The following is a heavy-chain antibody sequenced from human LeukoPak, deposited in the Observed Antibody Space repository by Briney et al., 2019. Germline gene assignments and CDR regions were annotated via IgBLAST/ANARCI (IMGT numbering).Heavy chain of an antibody. CDR3: ARSPSSSGEYFQH. V-gene: IGHV1-46*01. Sequence: ASVKVSCKASGYTFTSYYMHWVRQAPGQGLEWMGIINPSGGSTSYAQKFQGRATMTRDMSTSTVYMELSSVRSEDTAVYYCARSPSSSGEYFQHWGQGTLVTVSS. J-gene: IGHJ1*01. CDR2: INPSGGST. D-gene: IGHD6-6*01. CDR1: GYTFTSYY.